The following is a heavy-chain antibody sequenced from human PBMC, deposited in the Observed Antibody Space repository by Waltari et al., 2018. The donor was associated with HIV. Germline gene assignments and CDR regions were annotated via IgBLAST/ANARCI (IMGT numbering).Heavy chain of an antibody. CDR3: ARGQYGPGSREDY. Sequence: QVQLQQWGTGLLKPSETLSLTCAVQGGSSSNYYWSWIRQPPGKGLEWIAELNHSGRTNYNPSLKSRLTISVDTSKTQFSVKLTSVTAADTAVYFCARGQYGPGSREDYCGQGTLVTVAS. V-gene: IGHV4-34*02. CDR2: LNHSGRT. CDR1: GGSSSNYY. J-gene: IGHJ4*02. D-gene: IGHD3-10*01.